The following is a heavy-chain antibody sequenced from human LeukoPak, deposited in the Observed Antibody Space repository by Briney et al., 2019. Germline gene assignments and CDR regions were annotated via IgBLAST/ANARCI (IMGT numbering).Heavy chain of an antibody. Sequence: GGSLRLSCAASGFTFSGYGMHWVRPAPGKGLEWGALISYDGNNKYYGDSVKGRFTISRDKPKNTLFLQMNSLRAEDTAVYYCAKASIAAAGGYFQHWGQGTLVTVSS. CDR2: ISYDGNNK. J-gene: IGHJ1*01. V-gene: IGHV3-30*18. D-gene: IGHD6-13*01. CDR3: AKASIAAAGGYFQH. CDR1: GFTFSGYG.